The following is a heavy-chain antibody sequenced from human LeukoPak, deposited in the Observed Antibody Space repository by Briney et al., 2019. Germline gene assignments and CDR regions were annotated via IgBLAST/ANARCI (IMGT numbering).Heavy chain of an antibody. Sequence: ASVKVSCKASGGTFSSYAISWVRQAPGQGLEWMGRIIPILGIANYAQKFQGRVTITADISTSTAYMELSSLRSEDTAVYYCARYDCSSTSCYTFDYWGQGTLVTVSS. V-gene: IGHV1-69*04. CDR1: GGTFSSYA. CDR3: ARYDCSSTSCYTFDY. D-gene: IGHD2-2*01. J-gene: IGHJ4*02. CDR2: IIPILGIA.